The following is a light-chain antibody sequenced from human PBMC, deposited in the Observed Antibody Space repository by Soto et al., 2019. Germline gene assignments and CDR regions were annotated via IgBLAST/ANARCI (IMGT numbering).Light chain of an antibody. CDR2: AAS. Sequence: DIQMTQSPSSLSASVGDRVTITCRASQSISSSLNWYQQKPGKAPKLLIYAASNLQSGVPSRFSGSGSGTDFTLTISSLQPEDFATYYCQQSYSTPVTFGGGTKVEIK. V-gene: IGKV1-39*01. J-gene: IGKJ4*01. CDR1: QSISSS. CDR3: QQSYSTPVT.